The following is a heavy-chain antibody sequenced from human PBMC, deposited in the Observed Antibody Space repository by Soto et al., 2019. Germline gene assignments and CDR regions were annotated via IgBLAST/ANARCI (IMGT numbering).Heavy chain of an antibody. D-gene: IGHD1-26*01. J-gene: IGHJ5*02. V-gene: IGHV3-48*02. CDR2: ISSSSSTI. CDR3: SSQLTFLQRQLRFDP. Sequence: GGSLRLSCAASGFTFSSYSMNWVRQAPGKGLEWVSYISSSSSTIYYADSVKGRFTISRDNAKNSLYLQMNSLRDEDTAVYYFSSQLTFLQRQLRFDPWGQGTLVTVSS. CDR1: GFTFSSYS.